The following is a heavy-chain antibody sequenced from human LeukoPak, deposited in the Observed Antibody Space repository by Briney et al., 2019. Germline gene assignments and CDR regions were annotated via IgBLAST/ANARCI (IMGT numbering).Heavy chain of an antibody. CDR3: ARETTVVDKYYFDY. Sequence: ASVKVSCKADGYIFTSYYIHWIRQAPGQGLQWMGMINPDSESTSYAQKFQGRVTMTRDTSMSTVYMELSSLRSEDTAVYYCARETTVVDKYYFDYWGQGTLVTVSS. D-gene: IGHD4-23*01. V-gene: IGHV1-46*01. CDR1: GYIFTSYY. J-gene: IGHJ4*02. CDR2: INPDSEST.